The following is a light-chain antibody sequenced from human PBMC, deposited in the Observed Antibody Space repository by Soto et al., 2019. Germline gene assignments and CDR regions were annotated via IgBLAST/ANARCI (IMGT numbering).Light chain of an antibody. V-gene: IGKV4-1*01. CDR3: QQYYSTPIT. CDR1: QSVLYSSNNKNY. CDR2: WAS. J-gene: IGKJ5*01. Sequence: IVMTESPDSLAVSLGDRATINCKSSQSVLYSSNNKNYLAWYQQKPGQPPKLLIYWASTRESGVPDRFSGNGSGTDFTLTISSLQAEDVAVYYCQQYYSTPITFGQGTRLEIK.